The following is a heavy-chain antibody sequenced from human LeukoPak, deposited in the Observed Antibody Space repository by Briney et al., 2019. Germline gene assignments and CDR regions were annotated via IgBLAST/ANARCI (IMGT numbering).Heavy chain of an antibody. CDR3: ATDRATQYFDY. CDR1: GFTFDDYA. J-gene: IGHJ4*02. CDR2: ISWNSGSI. V-gene: IGHV3-9*01. D-gene: IGHD2-15*01. Sequence: PGRSLRLSCAASGFTFDDYAMHWVRQAPGKGLEWVSGISWNSGSIGYADSVKGRFTISRDNSRNTLFLQMNSLRAEDTAVYYCATDRATQYFDYWGQGTLVSVSS.